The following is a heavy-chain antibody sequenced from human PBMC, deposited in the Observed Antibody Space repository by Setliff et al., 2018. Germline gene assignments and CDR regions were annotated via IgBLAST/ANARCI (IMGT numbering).Heavy chain of an antibody. V-gene: IGHV4-34*01. CDR1: GGSFSGYY. Sequence: SETLSLTCAVYGGSFSGYYWSWLRQPPGKGLEWIAEINHSGSTNYNPSLKSRVTISVDTSKNQFSLKLSSVTAADTAVYYCARKRFYYYYYYMDVWGKGTTVTVSS. J-gene: IGHJ6*03. CDR2: INHSGST. CDR3: ARKRFYYYYYYMDV.